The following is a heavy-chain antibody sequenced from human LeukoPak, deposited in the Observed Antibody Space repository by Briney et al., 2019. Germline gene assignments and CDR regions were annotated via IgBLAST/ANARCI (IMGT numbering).Heavy chain of an antibody. CDR1: GYTFTSYG. CDR2: ISAYNGNT. J-gene: IGHJ6*02. CDR3: AVDIVVVPARYGMDV. V-gene: IGHV1-18*01. Sequence: ASVKVSCKASGYTFTSYGISWVRQAPGQGLEWMGWISAYNGNTNYAQKLQGRVTMTTDTSTSTAYMELRSLGSDDTAVYYCAVDIVVVPARYGMDVWGQGTTVTVSS. D-gene: IGHD2-2*01.